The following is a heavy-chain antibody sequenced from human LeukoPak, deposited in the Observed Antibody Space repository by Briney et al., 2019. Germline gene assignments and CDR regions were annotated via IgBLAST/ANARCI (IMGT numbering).Heavy chain of an antibody. CDR3: ARDVRDYYYYYMDV. CDR2: MNPNSGNT. CDR1: GYTFTSYD. V-gene: IGHV1-8*01. Sequence: ASVKVSCKASGYTFTSYDINWVRQATGQGLEWMGWMNPNSGNTGYAQKFQGRVTMTRNTSISTAYMELSRLRSDDTAVYYCARDVRDYYYYYMDVWGKGTTVTISS. J-gene: IGHJ6*03.